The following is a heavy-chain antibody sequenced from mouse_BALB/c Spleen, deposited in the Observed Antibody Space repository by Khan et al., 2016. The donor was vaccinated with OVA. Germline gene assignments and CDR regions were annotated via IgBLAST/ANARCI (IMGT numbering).Heavy chain of an antibody. J-gene: IGHJ3*01. CDR1: GYTFSSYW. D-gene: IGHD1-1*01. CDR2: IDPSDSHT. V-gene: IGHV1-69*02. Sequence: QVQLQQPGAELVKPGASVKLSCKASGYTFSSYWMHWVKQRPGQGLEWIGEIDPSDSHTNYNQKFKGKATLNVDKSSSTAYMQLSSLTSEDSTVYCGASAYYYGSSTWFAYWGQGTLVTVSA. CDR3: ASAYYYGSSTWFAY.